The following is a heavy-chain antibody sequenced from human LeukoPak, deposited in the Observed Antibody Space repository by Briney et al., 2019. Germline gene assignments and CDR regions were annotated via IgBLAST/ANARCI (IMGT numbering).Heavy chain of an antibody. CDR1: GGSISSYY. CDR2: IYYSGST. D-gene: IGHD3-16*01. V-gene: IGHV4-59*01. Sequence: SETLSLTCTVSGGSISSYYWSWIRQPPGKGLEWIEYIYYSGSTNYNPSLKSRVTISVDTSKNQFSLKLSSVTAAGTAVYYCARVRFGDTFDPWGQGTLVTVSS. J-gene: IGHJ5*02. CDR3: ARVRFGDTFDP.